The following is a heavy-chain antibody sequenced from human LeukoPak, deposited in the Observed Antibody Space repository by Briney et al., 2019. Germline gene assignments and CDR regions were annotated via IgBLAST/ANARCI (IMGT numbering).Heavy chain of an antibody. Sequence: GESLKISCKGSGYSFTNYWIGWVRQMPGKGLEWMGIIYPGDSDTRYSPSFQGQVTISADKSISTAYLLWSSLKASDTAIYYCARVPETKYYYYYYYMDVWGKGTTVTVSS. V-gene: IGHV5-51*01. CDR1: GYSFTNYW. CDR2: IYPGDSDT. D-gene: IGHD2-2*01. J-gene: IGHJ6*03. CDR3: ARVPETKYYYYYYYMDV.